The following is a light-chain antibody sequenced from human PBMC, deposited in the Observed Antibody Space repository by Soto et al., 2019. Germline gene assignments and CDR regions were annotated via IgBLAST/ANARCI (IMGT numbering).Light chain of an antibody. CDR2: RNN. CDR1: SSNIGSNY. V-gene: IGLV1-47*01. J-gene: IGLJ3*02. CDR3: AAWDDSLSGVV. Sequence: QSVLTQPPSASGTPGQRVTISCSGSSSNIGSNYVYWYQQLPGTAPKLLIYRNNQRPSGVPDRFSGSKSGTSAFLAISGLRSEDEANYYCAAWDDSLSGVVFGRGTKLTVL.